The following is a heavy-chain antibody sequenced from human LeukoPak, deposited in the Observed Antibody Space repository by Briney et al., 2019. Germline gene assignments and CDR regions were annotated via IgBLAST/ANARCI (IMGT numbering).Heavy chain of an antibody. CDR3: ASGPPFLKYFEY. J-gene: IGHJ4*02. CDR2: ISVGAEYI. Sequence: GGSLRLSCAASGFTFSSYAMSWIRHAPGEGLEWVSTISVGAEYIFYADSVKGRFTISRDDSNNALYLQMHSLRAEDTALYYCASGPPFLKYFEYWGQGTLVTVSS. V-gene: IGHV3-23*01. CDR1: GFTFSSYA. D-gene: IGHD3-3*01.